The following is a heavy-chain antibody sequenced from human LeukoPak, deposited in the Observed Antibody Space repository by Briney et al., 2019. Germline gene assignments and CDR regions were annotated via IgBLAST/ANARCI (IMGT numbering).Heavy chain of an antibody. Sequence: PSETLSLTCAVYGGSFSGYYWSWIRQPPGKGLEWIGEINRSGSTNYNPSLKSRVAISVDTSKNQFSLKLSSVTAADTAVYYCARTGGSSREGYGYWGQGTLVTVSS. CDR2: INRSGST. D-gene: IGHD6-6*01. CDR1: GGSFSGYY. CDR3: ARTGGSSREGYGY. V-gene: IGHV4-34*01. J-gene: IGHJ4*02.